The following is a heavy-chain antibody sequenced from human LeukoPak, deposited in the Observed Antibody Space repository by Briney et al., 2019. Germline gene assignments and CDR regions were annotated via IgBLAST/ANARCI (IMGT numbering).Heavy chain of an antibody. J-gene: IGHJ5*02. CDR3: VRDRGLGRGFDP. D-gene: IGHD3-16*01. CDR2: IYTSGSTINNPSLKNT. V-gene: IGHV4-61*02. Sequence: SETLSLTCTVSGDSISSGSYYWTWIRQPAGKGLEWIGRIYTSGSTINNPSLKNTNYNPSLKSRLTMSVDRSKNQFSLKLNSVTAADTAFYYCVRDRGLGRGFDPWGQGTMVTVSS. CDR1: GDSISSGSYY.